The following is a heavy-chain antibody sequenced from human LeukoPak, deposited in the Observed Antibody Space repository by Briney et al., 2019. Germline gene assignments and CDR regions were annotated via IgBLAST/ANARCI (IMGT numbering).Heavy chain of an antibody. CDR2: IRYDGSNK. CDR3: AKHHYSLELRDRREYYFEY. J-gene: IGHJ4*02. CDR1: GFTFSSYG. Sequence: GGSLRLSCAASGFTFSSYGMHWVPQAPGKGLEWVAFIRYDGSNKYYADSVKGRFTISRDNSKNTLYLQMNSLRAEDSAMYYGAKHHYSLELRDRREYYFEYWGQGTLVSVSS. V-gene: IGHV3-30*02. D-gene: IGHD1-7*01.